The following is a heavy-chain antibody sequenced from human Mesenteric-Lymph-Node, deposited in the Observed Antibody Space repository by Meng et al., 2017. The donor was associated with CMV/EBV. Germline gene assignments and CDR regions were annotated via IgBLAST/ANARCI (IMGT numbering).Heavy chain of an antibody. J-gene: IGHJ6*02. CDR3: VRGGDFRYGMDV. D-gene: IGHD3-3*01. CDR2: ISGRGTFI. V-gene: IGHV3-69-1*01. Sequence: GESLKISCAVSGLTVSDNYMSWVRQAPGQGLEWVSSISGRGTFIYYADSVKGRFTISRDSAEKSVYLQMSSVRVEDMAVYYCVRGGDFRYGMDVWGQGTTVTVSS. CDR1: GLTVSDNY.